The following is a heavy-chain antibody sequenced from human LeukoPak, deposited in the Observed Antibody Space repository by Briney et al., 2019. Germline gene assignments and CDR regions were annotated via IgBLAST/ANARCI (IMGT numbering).Heavy chain of an antibody. CDR1: GYTFTGYY. V-gene: IGHV1-2*02. CDR2: INPNSGGT. D-gene: IGHD3-3*01. J-gene: IGHJ6*02. Sequence: GASVTVSCKASGYTFTGYYMHWVRQAPGQGLEWMGWINPNSGGTNYAQKFQGRVTMTRDTSISTAYMELSRLRSDDTAVYYCARSSGYYSSYYGMDVWGQGTTVTVSS. CDR3: ARSSGYYSSYYGMDV.